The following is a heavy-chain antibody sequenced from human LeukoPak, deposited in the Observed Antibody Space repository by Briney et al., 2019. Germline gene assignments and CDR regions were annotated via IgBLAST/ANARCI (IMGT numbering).Heavy chain of an antibody. CDR3: AKGSSGYFADL. D-gene: IGHD3-22*01. CDR2: ISNDGGGT. Sequence: GGSLRLSCAASGFIFNNYGLIWVRQAPGKGLEWVSAISNDGGGTTYADFVNGRFTISRDNSKKTLFLQMNSLRAEDTALYYCAKGSSGYFADLWGQGTLVTVSS. V-gene: IGHV3-23*01. J-gene: IGHJ5*02. CDR1: GFIFNNYG.